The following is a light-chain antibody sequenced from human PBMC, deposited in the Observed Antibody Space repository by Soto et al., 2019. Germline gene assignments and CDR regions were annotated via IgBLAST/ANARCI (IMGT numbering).Light chain of an antibody. CDR3: QQYNNWWT. CDR1: QSVSNN. CDR2: GAS. Sequence: EIVMTQSPATLSVSPGERATLSCRASQSVSNNLAWYQKKHGQAPRLLIYGASTRATGIPARFSGSGSGTEFTLIFSSLQSEDFAVYCCQQYNNWWTFGQGTKVEIK. V-gene: IGKV3-15*01. J-gene: IGKJ1*01.